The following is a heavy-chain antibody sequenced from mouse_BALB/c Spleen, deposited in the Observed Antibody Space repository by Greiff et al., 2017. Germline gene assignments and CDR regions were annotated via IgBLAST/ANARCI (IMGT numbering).Heavy chain of an antibody. CDR3: ARHDGITLYYAMDY. CDR2: ISNGGGST. CDR1: GFTFSSYT. J-gene: IGHJ4*01. D-gene: IGHD2-4*01. Sequence: EVQGVESGGGLVQPGGSLKLSCAASGFTFSSYTMSWVRQTPEKRLEWVAYISNGGGSTYYPDTVKGRFTISRDNAKNTLYLQMSSLKSEDTAMYYCARHDGITLYYAMDYWGQGTSVTVSS. V-gene: IGHV5-12-2*01.